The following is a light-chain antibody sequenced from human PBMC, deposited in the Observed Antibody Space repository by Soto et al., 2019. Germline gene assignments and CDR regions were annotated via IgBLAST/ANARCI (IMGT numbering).Light chain of an antibody. CDR1: RGVTRS. CDR2: GAS. J-gene: IGKJ1*01. CDR3: LQHGTSPST. Sequence: EIVLTQSPGTLSLSPGERATLSCRASRGVTRSLAWFQQKAGQAPRLLIYGASTRATGIPDRFSGSGSGTDFTLIISRVEPEDFAVYYCLQHGTSPSTFGQGTKVDI. V-gene: IGKV3-20*01.